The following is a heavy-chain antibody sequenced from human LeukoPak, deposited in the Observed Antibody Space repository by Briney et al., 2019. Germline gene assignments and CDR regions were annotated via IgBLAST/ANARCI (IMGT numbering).Heavy chain of an antibody. Sequence: PSETLSLTCTVSGASISSRSYYWSWIRQPPGKGLEWIGYIYYSGSTNYNPSLKSRVTISVDTSKNQFSLKLSSVTAADTAVYYCARGDYGVSDYWGQGTLVTVSS. CDR2: IYYSGST. J-gene: IGHJ4*02. CDR1: GASISSRSYY. D-gene: IGHD4-17*01. V-gene: IGHV4-61*01. CDR3: ARGDYGVSDY.